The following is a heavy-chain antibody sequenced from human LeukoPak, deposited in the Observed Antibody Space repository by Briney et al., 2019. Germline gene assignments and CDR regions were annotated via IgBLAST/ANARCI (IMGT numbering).Heavy chain of an antibody. V-gene: IGHV4-39*01. CDR3: ASGTSTYYELYF. CDR2: FFYSGST. J-gene: IGHJ4*02. Sequence: SETLSLTCTFSGGSISSSTYYWGWIRQPPGKGLEWIGSFFYSGSTYYNPSLKSRLTMSVDTSNNQFSLKLMSVTAADTAVYYCASGTSTYYELYFWGQGTLVTVSS. D-gene: IGHD3-3*01. CDR1: GGSISSSTYY.